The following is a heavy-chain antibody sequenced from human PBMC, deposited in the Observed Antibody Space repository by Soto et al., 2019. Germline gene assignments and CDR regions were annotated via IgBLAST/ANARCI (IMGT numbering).Heavy chain of an antibody. J-gene: IGHJ5*02. CDR3: AASPEVYCSSTSCYPRGGYTWFDP. V-gene: IGHV1-58*01. CDR2: IVVGSGNT. D-gene: IGHD2-2*01. CDR1: GFTFTSSA. Sequence: ASVKVSCKASGFTFTSSAVQWVRQARGQRLEWIGWIVVGSGNTNYAQKFQERVTITRDMSTSTAYMELSSLRSEDTAVYYCAASPEVYCSSTSCYPRGGYTWFDPWGQGTLVTVSS.